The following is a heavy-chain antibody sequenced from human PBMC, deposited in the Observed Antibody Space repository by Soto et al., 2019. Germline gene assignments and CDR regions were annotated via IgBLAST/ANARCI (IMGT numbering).Heavy chain of an antibody. CDR3: SGDQDYAFDF. D-gene: IGHD4-17*01. V-gene: IGHV3-48*02. CDR2: IHGSSSRSI. J-gene: IGHJ4*02. CDR1: GFTFSSYS. Sequence: EVQLVESGGGLVQPGGSLRLSCAASGFTFSSYSFNWVRQAPGKGLEWISYIHGSSSRSISYAYSVKGRFTISGDSAKNSLYLQRNSLRDDDTAVYYCSGDQDYAFDFWGQGTLVTVSS.